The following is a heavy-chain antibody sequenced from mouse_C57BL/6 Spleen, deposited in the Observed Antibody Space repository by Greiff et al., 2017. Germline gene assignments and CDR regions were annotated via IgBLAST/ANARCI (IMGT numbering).Heavy chain of an antibody. V-gene: IGHV1-76*01. CDR1: GYTFTDYY. CDR3: ARAYYYGSSYDFDY. CDR2: IYPGSGNT. D-gene: IGHD1-1*01. J-gene: IGHJ2*01. Sequence: VKLMESGAELVRPGASVKLSCKASGYTFTDYYINWVKQRPGQGLEWIARIYPGSGNTYYNEKFKGKATLTAEKSSSTAYMQLSSLTSEDSAVYFCARAYYYGSSYDFDYWGQGTTLTVSS.